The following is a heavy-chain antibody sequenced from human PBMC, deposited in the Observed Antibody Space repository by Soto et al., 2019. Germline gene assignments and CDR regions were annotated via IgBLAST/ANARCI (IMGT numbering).Heavy chain of an antibody. CDR1: GFTFSSYA. D-gene: IGHD6-19*01. CDR2: ISYDGSNK. J-gene: IGHJ4*02. Sequence: QVQLVESGGGVVQPGRSLRLSCAASGFTFSSYAMHWVRQAPGKGLEWVAVISYDGSNKYYADSVKGRFTISRDNSKNTXXLQMNSLRAEDTAVYYCARDKSPYSSGWHNRHFDYWCQGTLVTVSS. CDR3: ARDKSPYSSGWHNRHFDY. V-gene: IGHV3-30-3*01.